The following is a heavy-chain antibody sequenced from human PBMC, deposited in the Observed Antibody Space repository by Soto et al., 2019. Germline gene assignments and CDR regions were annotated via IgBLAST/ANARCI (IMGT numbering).Heavy chain of an antibody. Sequence: SETLSLTCTVSGGSISSGGYYWSWIRQHPGKGLEWIGYIYYSGSTYYNPSLKSRVTISVDTSKNQFSLKLNSVTAADTAVYYCARDRVDYDILTGYPNSHAFDIWGQGTMVTVSS. CDR3: ARDRVDYDILTGYPNSHAFDI. CDR2: IYYSGST. J-gene: IGHJ3*02. CDR1: GGSISSGGYY. V-gene: IGHV4-31*03. D-gene: IGHD3-9*01.